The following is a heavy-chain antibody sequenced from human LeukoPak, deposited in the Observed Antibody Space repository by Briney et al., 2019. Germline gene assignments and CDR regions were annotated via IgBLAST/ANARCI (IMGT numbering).Heavy chain of an antibody. CDR1: GGSISSSSYY. CDR3: ARHDLRYYGSGSLGMDV. D-gene: IGHD3-10*01. V-gene: IGHV4-39*01. Sequence: SETLSLTCTVSGGSISSSSYYWGWIRQPPGKGLEWIGSIYYSGSTYYNPSLKSRVTISVDTSKNQFSLKLSSVTAADTAVYYCARHDLRYYGSGSLGMDVWGQGTTVTVSS. J-gene: IGHJ6*02. CDR2: IYYSGST.